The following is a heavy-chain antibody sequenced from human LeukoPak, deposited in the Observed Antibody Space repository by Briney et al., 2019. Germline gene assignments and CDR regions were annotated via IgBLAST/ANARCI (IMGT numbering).Heavy chain of an antibody. CDR1: GGSISSSSYY. V-gene: IGHV4-39*07. Sequence: PSETLSLTCTVSGGSISSSSYYWGWIRQPPGKGLEWIGSVYYTGASYYNPSLKSRVTISIDTSKKHFSLKLTSVTAADTAVYYCARNLGAFDIWGQGTMVTVSS. CDR3: ARNLGAFDI. CDR2: VYYTGAS. J-gene: IGHJ3*02. D-gene: IGHD3-16*01.